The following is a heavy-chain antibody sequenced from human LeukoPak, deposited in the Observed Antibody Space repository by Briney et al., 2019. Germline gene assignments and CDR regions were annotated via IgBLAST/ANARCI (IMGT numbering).Heavy chain of an antibody. CDR3: AREGGIAARPGLDY. J-gene: IGHJ4*02. Sequence: ASVKVSCKASGYTFTSYDINWVRQATGRGLEWMGWMNPNSGNTGYAQKFQGRVTMTRNTSISTAYMELSSLRSEDTAVYYCAREGGIAARPGLDYWGQGTLVTVSS. CDR1: GYTFTSYD. D-gene: IGHD6-6*01. CDR2: MNPNSGNT. V-gene: IGHV1-8*01.